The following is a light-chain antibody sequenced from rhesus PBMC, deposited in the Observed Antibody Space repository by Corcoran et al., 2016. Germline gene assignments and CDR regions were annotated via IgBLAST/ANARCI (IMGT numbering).Light chain of an antibody. CDR2: LGS. CDR3: LQDIQLPLT. CDR1: QSLLHSNGYTY. Sequence: DIVMTQTPLSLPVTPGEPASISCRSSQSLLHSNGYTYLFWYLQKPGQSPQLLISLGSNRASGVPDRFSGSGAGTVCTLKISRVEAEYVGVYYCLQDIQLPLTFGGGTKVEIK. V-gene: IGKV2-91*01. J-gene: IGKJ4*01.